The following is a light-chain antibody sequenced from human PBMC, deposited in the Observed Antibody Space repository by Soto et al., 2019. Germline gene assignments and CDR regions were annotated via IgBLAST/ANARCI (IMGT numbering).Light chain of an antibody. CDR1: SGDIGSYNR. CDR3: CSYAGTFTFV. V-gene: IGLV2-11*01. Sequence: QSVLTQPSSVSGSPGQSITISCTGTSGDIGSYNRVSWYQQLPGKAPKLMIYDVTKRPSGVPHRFSGSKSGNTASLTISGLQAEDETDYYCCSYAGTFTFVFGAGTKVTVL. CDR2: DVT. J-gene: IGLJ1*01.